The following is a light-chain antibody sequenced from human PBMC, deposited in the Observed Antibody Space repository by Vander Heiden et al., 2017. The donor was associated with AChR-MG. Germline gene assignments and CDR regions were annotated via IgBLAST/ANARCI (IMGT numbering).Light chain of an antibody. CDR1: SLTHTY. CDR3: YSTDTSGNQTGV. Sequence: SYELTPPPSVSVSPGQPTRITCSGDSLTHTYAYWYQQKSGQPPGLDLHRDSNRPSGIPERCSGSSSGTVATWTISGAQVEDEADDDCYSTDTSGNQTGVFGRGTKLTVL. V-gene: IGLV3-10*01. J-gene: IGLJ3*02. CDR2: RDS.